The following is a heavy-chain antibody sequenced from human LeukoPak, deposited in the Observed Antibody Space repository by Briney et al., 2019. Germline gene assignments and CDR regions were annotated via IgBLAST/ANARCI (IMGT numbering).Heavy chain of an antibody. CDR1: GGTFSSYA. V-gene: IGHV1-69*13. CDR3: ARWLVQNRFDP. D-gene: IGHD6-6*01. CDR2: IIPILGTA. Sequence: GASVKVSCKASGGTFSSYAISWVRQAPGQGLEWMGGIIPILGTANYAQKFQGRVTITADESTSTAYMELRSLRSDDTAVYYCARWLVQNRFDPWGQGTLVTVSS. J-gene: IGHJ5*02.